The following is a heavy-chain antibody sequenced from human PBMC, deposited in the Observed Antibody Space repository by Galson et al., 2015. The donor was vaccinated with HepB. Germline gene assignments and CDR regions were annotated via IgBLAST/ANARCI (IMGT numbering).Heavy chain of an antibody. V-gene: IGHV1-69*13. D-gene: IGHD2-2*01. J-gene: IGHJ5*02. CDR2: IIPIFGTA. CDR1: GGTFSSYA. CDR3: ARDDCSSTSWYLSP. Sequence: SVKVSCKASGGTFSSYAISWVRQAPGQGLGWMGGIIPIFGTANYAQKFQGRVTITADESTSTAYMELSSLRSEDTAVYYCARDDCSSTSWYLSPWGQGTLVTVSS.